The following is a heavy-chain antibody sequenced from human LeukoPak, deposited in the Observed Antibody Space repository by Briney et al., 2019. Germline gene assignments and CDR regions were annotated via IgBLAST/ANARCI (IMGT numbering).Heavy chain of an antibody. CDR3: AKGETTYYDYVWGSYVYDY. CDR2: ISGSGGST. J-gene: IGHJ4*02. Sequence: GGSLRLSCAASGFTFSSYAMSWVRQAPGKGLEWVSAISGSGGSTYYADSVKGRFTISRDNSKNTLYLQMNSLRAEDTAVYYCAKGETTYYDYVWGSYVYDYWSQGTLVTVSS. CDR1: GFTFSSYA. V-gene: IGHV3-23*01. D-gene: IGHD3-16*01.